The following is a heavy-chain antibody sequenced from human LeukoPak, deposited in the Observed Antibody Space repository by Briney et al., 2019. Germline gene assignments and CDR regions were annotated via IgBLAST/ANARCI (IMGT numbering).Heavy chain of an antibody. CDR3: ARGYSSSWYYSDY. Sequence: PGGSLRLSCAASGFTFSSYAMSWVRQAPGKGLEWVSAISGSGGSTYNADSVKGRFTISRDNAKNSLYLQMNSLRAEDTAVYYCARGYSSSWYYSDYWGQGTLVTVSS. J-gene: IGHJ4*02. CDR2: ISGSGGST. D-gene: IGHD6-13*01. CDR1: GFTFSSYA. V-gene: IGHV3-23*01.